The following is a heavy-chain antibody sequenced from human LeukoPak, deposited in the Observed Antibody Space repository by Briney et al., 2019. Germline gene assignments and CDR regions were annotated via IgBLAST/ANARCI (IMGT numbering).Heavy chain of an antibody. Sequence: GESLKISCTGSGYSFSSYWIGWVRQMPGKGLEWVGIIYPGDSDTRYSPSFQGQVTISADKSNSTAYLQWSSLKASDTAMYYCARLHSGSYIGAFDIWGQGTMVTVSS. CDR2: IYPGDSDT. CDR3: ARLHSGSYIGAFDI. J-gene: IGHJ3*02. V-gene: IGHV5-51*01. D-gene: IGHD1-26*01. CDR1: GYSFSSYW.